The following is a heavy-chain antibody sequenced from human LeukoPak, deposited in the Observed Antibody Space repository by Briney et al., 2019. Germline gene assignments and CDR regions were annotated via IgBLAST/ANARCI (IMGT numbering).Heavy chain of an antibody. Sequence: GGSLRLSFAASGFTFSSYAMHWVRQAPGKGLEWVAVISYDGSNKYYADSVKGRFTISRDNSKNTLYLQMNSLRAEDTAVYYCAKDLVGANDAFDIWGQGTMVTVSS. J-gene: IGHJ3*02. D-gene: IGHD1-26*01. CDR1: GFTFSSYA. V-gene: IGHV3-30*04. CDR2: ISYDGSNK. CDR3: AKDLVGANDAFDI.